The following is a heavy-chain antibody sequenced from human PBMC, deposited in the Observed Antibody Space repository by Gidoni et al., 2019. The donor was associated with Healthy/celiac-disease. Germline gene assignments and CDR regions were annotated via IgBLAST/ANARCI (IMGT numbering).Heavy chain of an antibody. CDR2: IKQDGSEK. Sequence: EVQLVESGGGLVQPGGSLRLSCAASGFTFSSYWMSWVRQAPGKGLEWVANIKQDGSEKYNVDSVKGRFTISRDNAKNSLYLQMNSLRAEDTAVYYCARELDGDPYAFDIWGQGTMVTVSS. J-gene: IGHJ3*02. CDR3: ARELDGDPYAFDI. CDR1: GFTFSSYW. D-gene: IGHD2-21*02. V-gene: IGHV3-7*03.